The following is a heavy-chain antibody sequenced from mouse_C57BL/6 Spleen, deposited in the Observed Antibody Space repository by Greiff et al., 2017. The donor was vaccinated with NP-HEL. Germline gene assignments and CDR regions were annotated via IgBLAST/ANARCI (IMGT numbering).Heavy chain of an antibody. V-gene: IGHV1-15*01. J-gene: IGHJ2*01. Sequence: QVHVKQSGAELVRPGASVTLSCKASGYTFTDYELHWVKQTPVHGLEWIGAIDPETGGTAYNQKFKGKAILTADKSSSTAYMELRSLTSEDSAVYYCTNYYGPYWGQGTTLTVSS. D-gene: IGHD1-1*01. CDR2: IDPETGGT. CDR1: GYTFTDYE. CDR3: TNYYGPY.